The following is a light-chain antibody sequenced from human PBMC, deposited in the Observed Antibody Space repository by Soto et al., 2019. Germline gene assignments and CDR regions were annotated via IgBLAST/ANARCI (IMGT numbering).Light chain of an antibody. CDR2: NNN. Sequence: QSVLTQPPSASGTPGQRVTISCSGGSSNIGTNAVNWYQQLPGTAPKLLIYNNNQRPSGVPDRFSGCKSGTSASLAISGLQSEDEADYYCAAWDDSLNGYVFGTGTKVPS. J-gene: IGLJ1*01. V-gene: IGLV1-44*01. CDR1: SSNIGTNA. CDR3: AAWDDSLNGYV.